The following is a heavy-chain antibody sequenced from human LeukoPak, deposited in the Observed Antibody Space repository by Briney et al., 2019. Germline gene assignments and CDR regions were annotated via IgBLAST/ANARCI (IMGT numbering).Heavy chain of an antibody. D-gene: IGHD1-26*01. V-gene: IGHV3-74*01. J-gene: IGHJ3*02. CDR2: TNTDGTIT. CDR3: VRGRGSYWYDLGPAFNM. Sequence: GGSLRLSCVASGFTFSRYWMHWVRQAPGKGLVWVSQTNTDGTITDYADSAKGRFTISRDNAKKTLNLQMESLRVDDTAVYYCVRGRGSYWYDLGPAFNMWGQGTMVTVSS. CDR1: GFTFSRYW.